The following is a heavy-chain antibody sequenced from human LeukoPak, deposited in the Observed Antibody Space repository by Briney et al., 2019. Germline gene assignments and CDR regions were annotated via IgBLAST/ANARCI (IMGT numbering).Heavy chain of an antibody. CDR3: ARDPPSGRLSDYFDY. D-gene: IGHD6-19*01. V-gene: IGHV4-4*07. CDR1: GGSISNYY. CDR2: IYASAST. Sequence: MASETLSLTCTVSGGSISNYYWSWIRQPAGKGLEWIGRIYASASTNYNPSLKSRVSMSLDTSNNQFYLNLTSMTAADTAVYYCARDPPSGRLSDYFDYWGQGILVTVSS. J-gene: IGHJ4*02.